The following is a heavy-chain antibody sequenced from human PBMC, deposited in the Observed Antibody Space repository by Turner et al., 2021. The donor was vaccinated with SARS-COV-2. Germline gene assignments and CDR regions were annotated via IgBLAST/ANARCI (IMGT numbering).Heavy chain of an antibody. Sequence: EVQLVESGGGLIQPGGSLRLSCAASGFTVSSNYMSWVRQAQGKGLEWVSVIYSGGSTDYADSVKGRFTISRDNSKNTLYLQMNSLRAEDTAVYYCARVGSYGRRDVDYWGQGTLVTVSS. CDR1: GFTVSSNY. V-gene: IGHV3-53*01. CDR3: ARVGSYGRRDVDY. J-gene: IGHJ4*02. CDR2: IYSGGST. D-gene: IGHD5-18*01.